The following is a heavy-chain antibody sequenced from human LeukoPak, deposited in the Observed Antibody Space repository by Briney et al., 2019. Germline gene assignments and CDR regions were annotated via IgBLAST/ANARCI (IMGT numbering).Heavy chain of an antibody. CDR2: ITGSGGST. CDR1: GFTVRSNY. CDR3: AKKSAMGWFDP. Sequence: PGGSLRLSCAASGFTVRSNYMNWVRQAPGKGLEWVSAITGSGGSTDYADSVKGRFTISRDNAKNTLHLQMKSLRAEDTAVYYCAKKSAMGWFDPWGQGTLVTVSS. J-gene: IGHJ5*02. V-gene: IGHV3-23*01. D-gene: IGHD2-2*01.